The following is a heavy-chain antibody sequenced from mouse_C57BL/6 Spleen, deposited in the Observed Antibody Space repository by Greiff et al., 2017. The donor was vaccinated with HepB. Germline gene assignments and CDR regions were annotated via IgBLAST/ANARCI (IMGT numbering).Heavy chain of an antibody. D-gene: IGHD1-1*01. V-gene: IGHV5-17*01. CDR1: GFTFSDYG. CDR2: ISSGSSTI. Sequence: EVMLVESGGGLVKPGGPLKLSCAASGFTFSDYGMHWVRQAPEKGLEWVAYISSGSSTIYYADTVKGRFTISRDNAKNTLFLQMTSLRSEDTAMYYCARHFYGSRWYFDVWGTGTTVTVSS. J-gene: IGHJ1*03. CDR3: ARHFYGSRWYFDV.